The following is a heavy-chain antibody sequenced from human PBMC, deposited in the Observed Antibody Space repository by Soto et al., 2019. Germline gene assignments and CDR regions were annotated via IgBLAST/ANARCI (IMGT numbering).Heavy chain of an antibody. CDR3: TGEGTPYFDFWRAMGAMDV. J-gene: IGHJ6*02. Sequence: SETLSITCTVSGGCISSYYWSWIRQPPGKGLEWIGYIYYSGSTNYNPSLKSRVTISVDTSKNQFSLKLSSVTAADTAVDYCTGEGTPYFDFWRAMGAMDVWGPATTVTVSS. D-gene: IGHD3-3*01. CDR1: GGCISSYY. CDR2: IYYSGST. V-gene: IGHV4-59*01.